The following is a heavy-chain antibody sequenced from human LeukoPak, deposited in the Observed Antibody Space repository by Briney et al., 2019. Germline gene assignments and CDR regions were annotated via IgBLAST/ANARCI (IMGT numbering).Heavy chain of an antibody. CDR2: ISSSGSTI. V-gene: IGHV3-11*01. Sequence: GGSLRLSCTASGFTFSNYAMSWIRQAPRRGLEWVSYISSSGSTIYYADSVKGRFTISRDNAKNSLYLQMNSLRAEDTAVYYCARGDLYYYDTPLDYWGQGTLVTVSS. J-gene: IGHJ4*02. CDR1: GFTFSNYA. D-gene: IGHD3-9*01. CDR3: ARGDLYYYDTPLDY.